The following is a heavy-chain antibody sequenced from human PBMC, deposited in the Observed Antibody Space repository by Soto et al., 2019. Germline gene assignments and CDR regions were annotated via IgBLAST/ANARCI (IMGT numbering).Heavy chain of an antibody. D-gene: IGHD5-18*01. Sequence: QVRLVQSGAEVKKPGASVKVSCKASGYTFTSYYIHWARQAPGQGLEWMGVINPSGGTSTSAQKFQGRVTMTTDTSTSTASLELSSLRSKDTAVYYCTKDLGRGGYSYILDASDIWGQGTTVIAS. CDR2: INPSGGTS. J-gene: IGHJ3*02. V-gene: IGHV1-46*01. CDR1: GYTFTSYY. CDR3: TKDLGRGGYSYILDASDI.